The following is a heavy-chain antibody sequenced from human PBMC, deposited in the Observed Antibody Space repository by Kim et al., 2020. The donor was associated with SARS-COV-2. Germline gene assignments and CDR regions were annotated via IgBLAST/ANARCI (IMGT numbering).Heavy chain of an antibody. D-gene: IGHD2-15*01. CDR1: GFTFGDYA. J-gene: IGHJ6*02. CDR3: TRDHCSGGSCYFYYYYGMDV. Sequence: GGSLRLSCTASGFTFGDYAMSWFRQAPGKGLEWVGFIRSKAYGGTTEYAASVKGRFTISRDDSKSIAYLQMNSLKTEDTAVYYCTRDHCSGGSCYFYYYYGMDVWGQGTTVTVSS. V-gene: IGHV3-49*03. CDR2: IRSKAYGGTT.